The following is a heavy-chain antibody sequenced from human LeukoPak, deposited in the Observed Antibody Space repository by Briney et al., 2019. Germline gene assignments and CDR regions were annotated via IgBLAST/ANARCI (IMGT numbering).Heavy chain of an antibody. CDR1: GFTFTSYA. D-gene: IGHD3-10*01. V-gene: IGHV3-23*01. J-gene: IGHJ4*02. Sequence: GGSLRLSCAASGFTFTSYAMGWVRQAPGKGLEWVSSISGRGDVTYYADSVKGRFTFSRDNSKNTLYLHMNNLRTEDTAVYYCAKDLGYYYGSGNYYTHFDYWSQGTLVTVSS. CDR2: ISGRGDVT. CDR3: AKDLGYYYGSGNYYTHFDY.